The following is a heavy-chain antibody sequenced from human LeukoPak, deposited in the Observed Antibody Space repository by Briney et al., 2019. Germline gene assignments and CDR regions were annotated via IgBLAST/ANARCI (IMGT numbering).Heavy chain of an antibody. Sequence: GGSLRLSCAASGFTFDDYAMHSVRQAPGKGLEWVSLISGDGGSTYYADSVKGRFTISRDNSKNSLYLQMNSLRTEDTALYYCATALPFDYWGQGTLVTVSS. CDR1: GFTFDDYA. CDR3: ATALPFDY. V-gene: IGHV3-43*02. J-gene: IGHJ4*02. CDR2: ISGDGGST.